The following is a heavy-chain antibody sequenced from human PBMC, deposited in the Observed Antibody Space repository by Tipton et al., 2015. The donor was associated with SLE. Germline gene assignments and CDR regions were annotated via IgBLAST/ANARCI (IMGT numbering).Heavy chain of an antibody. CDR1: GFTFSGYS. CDR2: ISSSSSTI. J-gene: IGHJ4*02. D-gene: IGHD3-3*01. CDR3: ARVAGYDFWSGYTYYFDY. V-gene: IGHV3-48*01. Sequence: SLRLSCAASGFTFSGYSMNWVRQAPGKGLEWVSYISSSSSTIYYADSVKGRFTISRDNAKNSLYLQMNSLRAEDTVVYYCARVAGYDFWSGYTYYFDYWGQGTLVTVSS.